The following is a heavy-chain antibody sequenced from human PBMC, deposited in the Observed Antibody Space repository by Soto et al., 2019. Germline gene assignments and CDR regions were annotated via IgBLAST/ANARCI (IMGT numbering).Heavy chain of an antibody. CDR1: GGSISSGDYY. Sequence: SETLSLTCTVSGGSISSGDYYWSWIRQPPGKGLEWIGYIYYSGSTYYKPSLKSRVTISLDTSKNQFSLKLSSVTAADTAVYYCARVEVVSSSFGWFDPWGQGTLVTVSS. CDR2: IYYSGST. J-gene: IGHJ5*02. V-gene: IGHV4-30-4*01. CDR3: ARVEVVSSSFGWFDP. D-gene: IGHD6-6*01.